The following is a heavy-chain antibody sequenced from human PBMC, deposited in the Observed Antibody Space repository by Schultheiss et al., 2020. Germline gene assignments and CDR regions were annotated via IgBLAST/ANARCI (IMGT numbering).Heavy chain of an antibody. V-gene: IGHV4-34*01. Sequence: SATLFLTCTVYGGSFSGYYWSWIRQSPGKGLEWIGEINHSGSTYYNPSLKSRVSISVDTSKNQFSLKLSSVTAADTAVYYCATAVLDGFDIWGQGTVVTVSS. J-gene: IGHJ3*02. CDR3: ATAVLDGFDI. CDR2: INHSGST. CDR1: GGSFSGYY. D-gene: IGHD2/OR15-2a*01.